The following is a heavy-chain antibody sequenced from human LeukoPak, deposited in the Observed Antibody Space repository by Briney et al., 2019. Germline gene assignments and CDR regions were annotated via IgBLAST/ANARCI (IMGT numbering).Heavy chain of an antibody. D-gene: IGHD3-22*01. Sequence: GGSLRLSCAASGFTFSSYWMSWVRQAPGKGLEWVANIKRDGREKYYVDSVKGRFTISRDNAKNSLFLQMNSLRVEDTAVYYCARDPYYDSSGYYSTSDYWGQGTLVTVSS. V-gene: IGHV3-7*01. CDR3: ARDPYYDSSGYYSTSDY. CDR2: IKRDGREK. CDR1: GFTFSSYW. J-gene: IGHJ4*02.